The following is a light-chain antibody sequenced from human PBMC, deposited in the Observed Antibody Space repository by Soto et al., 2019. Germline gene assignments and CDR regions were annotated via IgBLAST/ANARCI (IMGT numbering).Light chain of an antibody. CDR3: QQSYSTPWT. CDR1: QSISNY. CDR2: AAS. Sequence: DIQMTQSPSSLSASVGDRVTITCRASQSISNYLSWYQQIPGKAPKLLIYAASTLRSGVSSRFSGSGSGTDFTLTISSLQPEDFATYYCQQSYSTPWTFGQGTKVGIK. J-gene: IGKJ1*01. V-gene: IGKV1-39*01.